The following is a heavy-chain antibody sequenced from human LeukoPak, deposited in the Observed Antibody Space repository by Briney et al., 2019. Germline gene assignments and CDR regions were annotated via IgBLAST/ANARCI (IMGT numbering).Heavy chain of an antibody. D-gene: IGHD2-2*01. CDR2: MNPNSGNT. Sequence: ASVKVSCKASGYTFTSHDINWVRQATGQGLEWMGWMNPNSGNTGYAQKFQGRVTMTRNTSISTAYMELSSLRSEDTAVYYCARGGRGYCSSTSCYRGGDWFDPWGQGTLVTVSS. J-gene: IGHJ5*02. V-gene: IGHV1-8*01. CDR1: GYTFTSHD. CDR3: ARGGRGYCSSTSCYRGGDWFDP.